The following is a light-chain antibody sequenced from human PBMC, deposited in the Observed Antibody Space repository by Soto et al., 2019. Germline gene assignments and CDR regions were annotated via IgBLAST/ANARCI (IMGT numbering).Light chain of an antibody. Sequence: EIVLTQSPGSLSLSPGQRATLSCRASQSVDTTFFAWYQKKPGQAPRLLIQGASKRATGIPDRFSGSGSGTDFTRIISRLEPEDFAVYYCQQYMSSVTFGQGTKVEIK. CDR2: GAS. CDR3: QQYMSSVT. CDR1: QSVDTTF. V-gene: IGKV3-20*01. J-gene: IGKJ1*01.